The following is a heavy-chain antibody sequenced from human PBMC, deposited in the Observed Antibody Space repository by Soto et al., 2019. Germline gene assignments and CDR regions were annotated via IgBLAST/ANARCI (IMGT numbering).Heavy chain of an antibody. V-gene: IGHV6-1*01. CDR1: GDSVSSNRSA. CDR2: TYYRSKWYN. Sequence: QALSLTCAISGDSVSSNRSAWNWIRQSPSRGLEWLGRTYYRSKWYNDYAVSVKSRITINPDTSKNQFFLQLNSVTPEDTAVYYCARGGRSRNYYYGMDVWGQGTTVTVSS. J-gene: IGHJ6*02. D-gene: IGHD2-2*01. CDR3: ARGGRSRNYYYGMDV.